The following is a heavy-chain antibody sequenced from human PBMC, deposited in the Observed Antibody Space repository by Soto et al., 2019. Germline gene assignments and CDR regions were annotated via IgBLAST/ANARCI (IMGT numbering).Heavy chain of an antibody. V-gene: IGHV3-11*01. CDR1: GFTFSDYY. Sequence: PGGSLRLSCAASGFTFSDYYMSWIRQAPGKGLEWVSYISSSGSTIYYADSVKGRFTISRDNAKNSLYLQMNSLRAEDTAVYYCASSYGDYISWFDPWGQGTLVTVSS. CDR2: ISSSGSTI. CDR3: ASSYGDYISWFDP. D-gene: IGHD4-17*01. J-gene: IGHJ5*02.